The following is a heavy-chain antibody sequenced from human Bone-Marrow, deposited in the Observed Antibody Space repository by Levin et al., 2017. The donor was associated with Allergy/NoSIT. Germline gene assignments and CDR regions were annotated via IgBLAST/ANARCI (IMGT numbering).Heavy chain of an antibody. CDR2: INPENGYR. J-gene: IGHJ5*02. D-gene: IGHD3-22*01. V-gene: IGHV1-2*02. Sequence: GASVKVSCKASGYRFTAYQIHWVRQAPGQGLEWMGWINPENGYRNYAQNFQGRVTMTGDTSIRTAYMELSRLTFDDTAVYYCAGLHRLGYYDTSGFSWGQGTLVTVSS. CDR3: AGLHRLGYYDTSGFS. CDR1: GYRFTAYQ.